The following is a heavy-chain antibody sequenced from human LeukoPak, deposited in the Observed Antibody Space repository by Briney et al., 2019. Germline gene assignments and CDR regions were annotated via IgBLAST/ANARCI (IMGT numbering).Heavy chain of an antibody. CDR3: ARDQWSEYYGSGSSY. Sequence: PGGSLRLSCAASGFTVSSNYMSWVRQAPGKGLEWVSVIYSGGSTYYADSVKGRFTISRDNAKNSLHLQMNSLRAEDTAVYYCARDQWSEYYGSGSSYWGQGTLVTVSS. V-gene: IGHV3-66*01. J-gene: IGHJ4*02. CDR1: GFTVSSNY. CDR2: IYSGGST. D-gene: IGHD3-10*01.